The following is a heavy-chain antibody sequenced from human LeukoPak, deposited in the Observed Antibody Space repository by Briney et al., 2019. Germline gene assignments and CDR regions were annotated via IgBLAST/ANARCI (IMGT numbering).Heavy chain of an antibody. Sequence: PSETLSLTCTVSGGSISSSTYYWGWVRQPPGKGREWIASIYYNGTSSYNPSLKSRVTISLDTSKNQFSLKLRFVTAADMAVYYCATSTGSSNLGNWGQGTLVTVSS. CDR3: ATSTGSSNLGN. CDR2: IYYNGTS. D-gene: IGHD6-13*01. V-gene: IGHV4-39*01. J-gene: IGHJ4*02. CDR1: GGSISSSTYY.